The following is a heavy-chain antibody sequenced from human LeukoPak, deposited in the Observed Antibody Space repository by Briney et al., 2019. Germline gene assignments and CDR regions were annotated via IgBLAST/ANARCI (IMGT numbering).Heavy chain of an antibody. D-gene: IGHD6-13*01. Sequence: PGGSLRLSCAASGSTFNTYGMHWVRQAPGKGLDWVAAIWYDGSNKYYADSVKGRFTISRDTSKNTLYLQMNNLRADDTAMYSCTRHLTGSPWSENDYWRQGTLVTISS. CDR2: IWYDGSNK. CDR1: GSTFNTYG. J-gene: IGHJ4*02. V-gene: IGHV3-33*01. CDR3: TRHLTGSPWSENDY.